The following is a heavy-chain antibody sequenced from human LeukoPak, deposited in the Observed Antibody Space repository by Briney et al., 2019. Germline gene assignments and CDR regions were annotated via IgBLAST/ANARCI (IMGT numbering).Heavy chain of an antibody. CDR1: GFPVSSYA. J-gene: IGHJ2*01. CDR3: VRNGCSATNCYIFLGDWYFDL. Sequence: GGFLRLSCAASGFPVSSYAMGWVRQAPGKGLEWVSSIRGNGERTFYADSVKGRFTISRDNSKNTVSLQMTSLEAEDTAVYYCVRNGCSATNCYIFLGDWYFDLWGRGTLVTVSS. V-gene: IGHV3-23*01. CDR2: IRGNGERT. D-gene: IGHD2-2*02.